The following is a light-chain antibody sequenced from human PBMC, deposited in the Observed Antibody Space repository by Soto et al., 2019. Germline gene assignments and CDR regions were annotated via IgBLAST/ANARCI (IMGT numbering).Light chain of an antibody. CDR2: DTS. J-gene: IGKJ1*01. CDR1: QSINSN. Sequence: TQSPATLSVSPWDRATLSCRASQSINSNLAWYQQQPGQAPRLLIYDTSSRASGIPARFSGSGSGTDFTLTISSLEPEDFAFYYCQQRSNWPRTFGQGTKVDI. CDR3: QQRSNWPRT. V-gene: IGKV3-11*01.